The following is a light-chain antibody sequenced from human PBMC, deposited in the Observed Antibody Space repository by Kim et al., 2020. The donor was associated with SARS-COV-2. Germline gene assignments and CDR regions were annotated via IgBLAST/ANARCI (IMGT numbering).Light chain of an antibody. CDR3: QQYGNSPRT. Sequence: APGEMATLCCRASQTVISTYLAWYQQKPGQAPRLLIHGTSSRATGIPDRFSGSGSGTVFTLTISRLEPEDFAVYYCQQYGNSPRTFGQGTKVDIK. CDR2: GTS. CDR1: QTVISTY. V-gene: IGKV3-20*01. J-gene: IGKJ1*01.